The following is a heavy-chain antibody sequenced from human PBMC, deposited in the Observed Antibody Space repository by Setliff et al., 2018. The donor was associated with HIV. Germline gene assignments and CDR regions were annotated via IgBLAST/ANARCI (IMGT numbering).Heavy chain of an antibody. CDR2: IYTSRST. Sequence: PSETLSLTCTVSGGSISSGSYYWSWIRQPAGKGLEWIGRIYTSRSTKYNPSLMRRITISVATSKNQFSLKVSSVTAAATAVYYCSRVARGGHSSRWYYFDYWGQGTLVTVSS. D-gene: IGHD6-13*01. J-gene: IGHJ4*02. V-gene: IGHV4-61*02. CDR3: SRVARGGHSSRWYYFDY. CDR1: GGSISSGSYY.